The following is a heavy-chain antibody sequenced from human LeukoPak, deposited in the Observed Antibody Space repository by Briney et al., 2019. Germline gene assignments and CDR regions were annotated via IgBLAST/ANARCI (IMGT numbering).Heavy chain of an antibody. V-gene: IGHV3-23*01. Sequence: GRSRRLSCAASDFTFSTYAMSWVGQSPGKGREWVSGISRGGTGTYYADSVRGRFTISRDNSKITLYLEMDSLRVEDTAVYYCAREVPSWFDPWGQGTLSPSLQ. J-gene: IGHJ5*02. CDR3: AREVPSWFDP. CDR2: ISRGGTGT. CDR1: DFTFSTYA.